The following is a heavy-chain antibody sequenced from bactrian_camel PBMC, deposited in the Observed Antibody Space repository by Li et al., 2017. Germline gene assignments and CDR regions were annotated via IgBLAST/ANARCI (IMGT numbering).Heavy chain of an antibody. J-gene: IGHJ6*01. CDR3: AARNAGCSWARAIGERQLGSAANFGF. D-gene: IGHD6*01. Sequence: VQLVESGGGSVEAGGSLKLTCTASRVTYSGYCFGWFRQAAGQGREGVATIDTSGSTSYSASVKGRFTISKDKNTLTLQMTNLQPEDAAMYYCAARNAGCSWARAIGERQLGSAANFGFWGQGTQVTVS. V-gene: IGHV3S1*01. CDR2: IDTSGST. CDR1: RVTYSGYC.